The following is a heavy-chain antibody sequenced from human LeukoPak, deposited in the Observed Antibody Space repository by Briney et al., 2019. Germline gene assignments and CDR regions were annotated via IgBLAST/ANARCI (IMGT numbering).Heavy chain of an antibody. CDR2: IYHSGST. CDR1: GGSISGSNW. CDR3: ARDQGSWGWFDP. D-gene: IGHD6-13*01. V-gene: IGHV4-4*02. J-gene: IGHJ5*02. Sequence: SETLSLTCTVSGGSISGSNWWSWVRQPPGKGLEWIGEIYHSGSTNYNPSLKSRVTISVDKSKNQFSLKLSSVTAADTAVYYCARDQGSWGWFDPWGQGTLVTVSS.